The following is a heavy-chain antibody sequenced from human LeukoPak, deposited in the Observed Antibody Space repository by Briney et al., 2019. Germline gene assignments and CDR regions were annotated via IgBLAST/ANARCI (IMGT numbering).Heavy chain of an antibody. Sequence: SETLSLTCAVYGGSFSGYYWSWIRQPPGKGLEWIGEINHSGSTNYNPSLKSRVTISVDTSKNQFSLKLSSVTAADTAVYYCARVDCSGGSCYRVNAFDIWGRGTMVTVSS. J-gene: IGHJ3*02. D-gene: IGHD2-15*01. V-gene: IGHV4-34*01. CDR3: ARVDCSGGSCYRVNAFDI. CDR2: INHSGST. CDR1: GGSFSGYY.